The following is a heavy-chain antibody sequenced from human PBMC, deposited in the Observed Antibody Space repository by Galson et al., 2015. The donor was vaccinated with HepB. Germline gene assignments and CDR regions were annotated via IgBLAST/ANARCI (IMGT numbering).Heavy chain of an antibody. CDR3: ARDISAGTMDY. CDR2: ISGYNGNT. CDR1: GYTFTSYG. J-gene: IGHJ4*02. Sequence: SVKVSCKASGYTFTSYGISWVRQAPGKGLEWMGWISGYNGNTNYAQKFQGRVTMTTDTSTRTAYMELRSLRSDDTAVYYCARDISAGTMDYWGQGTLVTVSS. V-gene: IGHV1-18*01. D-gene: IGHD6-13*01.